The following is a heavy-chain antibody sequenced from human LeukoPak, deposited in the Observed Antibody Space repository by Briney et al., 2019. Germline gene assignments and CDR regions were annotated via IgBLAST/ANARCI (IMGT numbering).Heavy chain of an antibody. CDR2: MYYSGST. CDR3: ARLRTVVTPFDY. V-gene: IGHV4-39*07. J-gene: IGHJ4*02. Sequence: SETLSLTCTVSGDSISSNSYYWGWIRQPPGTGLEWIGSMYYSGSTYYNPSLKSRVTISVDTSKNQFSLKLSSVTAADTAVYYCARLRTVVTPFDYWGQGTLVTVSS. CDR1: GDSISSNSYY. D-gene: IGHD4-23*01.